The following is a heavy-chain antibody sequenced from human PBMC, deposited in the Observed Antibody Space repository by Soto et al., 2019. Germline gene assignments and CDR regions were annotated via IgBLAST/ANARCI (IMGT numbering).Heavy chain of an antibody. V-gene: IGHV1-8*01. CDR3: ARMATFASLNWFDP. CDR2: MNPGSGDT. J-gene: IGHJ5*02. Sequence: ASVKVSCKASGYSFTNNDVSWVRQATGQGLEWMGWMNPGSGDTGYAQKFQGRVTMTRDISIATAYMELSSLRSDDTAIYYCARMATFASLNWFDPWGQGTLVTVSS. CDR1: GYSFTNND. D-gene: IGHD3-16*01.